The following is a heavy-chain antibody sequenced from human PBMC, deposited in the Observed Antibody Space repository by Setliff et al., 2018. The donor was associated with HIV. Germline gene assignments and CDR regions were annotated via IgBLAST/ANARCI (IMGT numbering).Heavy chain of an antibody. V-gene: IGHV1-69*13. CDR3: AKASGSSSGTVDY. CDR1: GGTFSNYA. CDR2: IIPILGTT. D-gene: IGHD1-26*01. J-gene: IGHJ4*02. Sequence: GASVKVSCKASGGTFSNYAITWVRQAPGQGLEWMGGIIPILGTTNYAQKFQGRVTITADESTSIVYMEVSSLRSEDTAVYYCAKASGSSSGTVDYWGQGTLVTVSS.